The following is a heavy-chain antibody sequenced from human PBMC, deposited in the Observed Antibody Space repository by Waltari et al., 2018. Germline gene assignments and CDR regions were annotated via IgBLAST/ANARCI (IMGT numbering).Heavy chain of an antibody. J-gene: IGHJ4*02. Sequence: ELQLVQSGGGRVQPGGSLRLSCKAFGFTFDDYAMHWVRQIPGKGLEWVSGLTWNGGTVAYATSVQGRFTISRDNAKNSLFLQMNSLRPDDTALYFCAKDIAAFGSGPLGYYFDFWGPGVQVSVSP. D-gene: IGHD3-3*02. CDR1: GFTFDDYA. V-gene: IGHV3-9*01. CDR2: LTWNGGTV. CDR3: AKDIAAFGSGPLGYYFDF.